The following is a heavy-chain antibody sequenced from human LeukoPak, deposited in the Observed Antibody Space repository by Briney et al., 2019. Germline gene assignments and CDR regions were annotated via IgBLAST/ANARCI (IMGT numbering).Heavy chain of an antibody. CDR2: IKQDGSEK. J-gene: IGHJ5*02. D-gene: IGHD7-27*01. CDR3: ARDPTTGEFDP. V-gene: IGHV3-7*01. Sequence: GGSLRLSCAASGFTFISYWMSWVRQAPGKGLEWVANIKQDGSEKYYVDSVKGRFTISRDNAKNSLYLQMNSLRAEDTAVYYCARDPTTGEFDPWGQGTLVTVSS. CDR1: GFTFISYW.